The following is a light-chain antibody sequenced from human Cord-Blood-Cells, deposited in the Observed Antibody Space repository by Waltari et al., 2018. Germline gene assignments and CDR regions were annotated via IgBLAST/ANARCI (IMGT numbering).Light chain of an antibody. J-gene: IGLJ1*01. CDR3: CSYAGSYSYV. CDR1: SSAVGVSNY. CDR2: DVS. V-gene: IGLV2-11*01. Sequence: QPALLQLRPVSGPPGQPVTLSGTGTSSAVGVSNYVSCYQQHQGKAPKLMIYDVSKRPSGVPDRFSGSKSGNTASLTISGLQAEDEADYYCCSYAGSYSYVFGTGTKVTVL.